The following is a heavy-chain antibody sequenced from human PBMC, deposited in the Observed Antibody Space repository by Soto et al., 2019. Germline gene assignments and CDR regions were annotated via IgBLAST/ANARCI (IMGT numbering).Heavy chain of an antibody. CDR2: ISGHASAT. Sequence: EVQLLESGGGLVQPGGSLRVSCAVSGFNFRSHAMSWVRQAPGKGLEWVSGISGHASATYYTDSVKGRFTISRDNSKNTLFLQMNSLRAEDTAIYYCAKDWGTTGLGGWFDSWGQGTLVSVSS. CDR1: GFNFRSHA. V-gene: IGHV3-23*01. J-gene: IGHJ5*01. D-gene: IGHD1-1*01. CDR3: AKDWGTTGLGGWFDS.